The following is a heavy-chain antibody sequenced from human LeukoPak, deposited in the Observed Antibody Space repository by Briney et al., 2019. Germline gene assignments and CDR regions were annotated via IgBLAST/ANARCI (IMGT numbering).Heavy chain of an antibody. Sequence: GASVKDSCKVSGYTLTEISMHWVRQAPGRGLEWMGGFEPEDGETIYAHKFQGRVTMTEDTSTDTAYMELSSLRSEDTAVYYCATWSDSSGWPMFDYWGQGTMVTVSS. CDR3: ATWSDSSGWPMFDY. J-gene: IGHJ4*02. V-gene: IGHV1-24*01. CDR1: GYTLTEIS. CDR2: FEPEDGET. D-gene: IGHD6-19*01.